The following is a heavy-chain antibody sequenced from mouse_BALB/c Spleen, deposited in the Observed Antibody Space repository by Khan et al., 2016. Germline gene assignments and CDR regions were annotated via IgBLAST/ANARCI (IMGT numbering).Heavy chain of an antibody. CDR2: IYPGDGDT. V-gene: IGHV1-80*01. CDR3: ASYGNHAWFAY. Sequence: QVQLQQSGAELVRPGSSVKISCKASGYAFSSYWMNWVKQRPGQGLEWIGQIYPGDGDTNYNGKFKGKATLTADQSSSTAYMQLSSLTSEDSAVYFCASYGNHAWFAYWGQGTLVTVSA. J-gene: IGHJ3*01. D-gene: IGHD2-1*01. CDR1: GYAFSSYW.